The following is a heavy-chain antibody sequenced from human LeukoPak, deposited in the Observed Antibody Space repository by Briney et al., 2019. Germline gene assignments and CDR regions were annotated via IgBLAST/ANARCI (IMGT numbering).Heavy chain of an antibody. CDR1: GGSISSGGYS. J-gene: IGHJ4*02. V-gene: IGHV4-30-2*01. Sequence: SETLSLTCAVSGGSISSGGYSWSWIRQPPGKGLEWIGYIYHSGSTYYNPSLKSRVTISVDRSKNQFSLKLSSVTAADTAVYYCARWMGSSGRGNYFDYWGQGTLVTVSS. D-gene: IGHD3-10*01. CDR3: ARWMGSSGRGNYFDY. CDR2: IYHSGST.